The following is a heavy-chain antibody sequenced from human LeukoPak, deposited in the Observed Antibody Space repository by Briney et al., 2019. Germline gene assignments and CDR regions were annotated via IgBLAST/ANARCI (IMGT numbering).Heavy chain of an antibody. D-gene: IGHD3-10*01. CDR3: ARRFDYYASGSLNWFDP. CDR2: IYYSGST. V-gene: IGHV4-39*01. CDR1: GGSISSSSYY. Sequence: SETLSLTCAVSGGSISSSSYYWAWIRQPPWKGLECLGSIYYSGSTYYNPSLKSRVSISVDTSKNQFSLKLNSVTAADTALYYCARRFDYYASGSLNWFDPWGQGTLVTVSS. J-gene: IGHJ5*02.